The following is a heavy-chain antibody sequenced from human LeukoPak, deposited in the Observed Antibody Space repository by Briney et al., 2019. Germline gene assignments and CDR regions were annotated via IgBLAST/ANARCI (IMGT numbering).Heavy chain of an antibody. CDR2: MNPNSGNT. J-gene: IGHJ6*03. D-gene: IGHD3-22*01. V-gene: IGHV1-8*01. Sequence: ASVKVSCKASRSTFTSYDINWVRQATGQGLEWMGWMNPNSGNTGYAQKFQGRVTITRNTSISTAYMELSSLRSEDTAVYYCARVGSPTNYYDSSGYYYRGYYYMDVWGKGTTVTVSS. CDR3: ARVGSPTNYYDSSGYYYRGYYYMDV. CDR1: RSTFTSYD.